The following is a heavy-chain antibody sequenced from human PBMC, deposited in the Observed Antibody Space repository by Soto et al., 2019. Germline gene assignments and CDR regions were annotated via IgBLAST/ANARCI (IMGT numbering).Heavy chain of an antibody. J-gene: IGHJ5*02. V-gene: IGHV1-3*01. CDR1: GYTFTSYA. CDR2: INAGNGNT. CDR3: GRDQSGTGYYVDWFDP. D-gene: IGHD3-10*02. Sequence: GASVKVSCKASGYTFTSYAMHWVRQAPGQRLEWMGWINAGNGNTKYSQKFQGRVTITRDTSASTAYMELSSLRSEDMAVYYCGRDQSGTGYYVDWFDPWGQGTLVTVSS.